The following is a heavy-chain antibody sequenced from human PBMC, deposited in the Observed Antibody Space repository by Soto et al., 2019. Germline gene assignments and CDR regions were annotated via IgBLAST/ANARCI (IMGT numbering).Heavy chain of an antibody. J-gene: IGHJ4*02. V-gene: IGHV1-18*01. CDR2: ISAYSGNT. Sequence: GASVKVSCKVSGYTFTSYGITWVRQAPGQGLEWVAWISAYSGNTNYAQILQDRVTVTTETSTSTASLELRSLRSDDTAVYYCAIGLYPFYFDYWGQGTLVTVSS. CDR3: AIGLYPFYFDY. CDR1: GYTFTSYG.